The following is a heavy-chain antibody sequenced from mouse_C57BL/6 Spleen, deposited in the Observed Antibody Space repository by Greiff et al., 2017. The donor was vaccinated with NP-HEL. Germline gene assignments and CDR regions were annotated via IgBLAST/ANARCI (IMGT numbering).Heavy chain of an antibody. CDR1: GFNIKNTY. CDR2: IDPANGNT. V-gene: IGHV14-3*01. CDR3: AITTVVADYYAMDY. D-gene: IGHD1-1*01. Sequence: EVKLQESVAELVRPGASVKLSCTASGFNIKNTYMHWVKQRPEQGLEWIGRIDPANGNTKYAPKFQGKATITADTSSNTAYLQLSSLTSEDTAIYYCAITTVVADYYAMDYWGQGTSVTVSS. J-gene: IGHJ4*01.